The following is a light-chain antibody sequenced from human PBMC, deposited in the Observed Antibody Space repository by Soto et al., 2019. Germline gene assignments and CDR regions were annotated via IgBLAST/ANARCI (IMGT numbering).Light chain of an antibody. Sequence: EILLTQSPGTLCLSPGDRATLSGRSSQSVSSSYLAWYQQIPGQAPRLLIYGVSSRAAGITDRFSGSGSGTDFTLTINRLEPEDFAVYYCPPYHTTPLTFGPGTRLEIK. J-gene: IGKJ5*01. CDR1: QSVSSSY. CDR2: GVS. V-gene: IGKV3-20*01. CDR3: PPYHTTPLT.